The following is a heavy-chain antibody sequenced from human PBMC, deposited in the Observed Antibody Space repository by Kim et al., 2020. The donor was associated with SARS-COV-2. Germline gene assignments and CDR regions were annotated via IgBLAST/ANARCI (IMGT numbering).Heavy chain of an antibody. CDR2: INPSDSDT. V-gene: IGHV5-51*01. Sequence: GESLKISCQSSGYTFTYYRVGWVRQQPGEGLEWMGLINPSDSDTRYSPSFQGQVTISADKTVNTAYLEWSGLKASDTATYYCAIHSSRFSYYFDIWGRGTLVIVSS. J-gene: IGHJ2*01. CDR1: GYTFTYYR. D-gene: IGHD2-2*01. CDR3: AIHSSRFSYYFDI.